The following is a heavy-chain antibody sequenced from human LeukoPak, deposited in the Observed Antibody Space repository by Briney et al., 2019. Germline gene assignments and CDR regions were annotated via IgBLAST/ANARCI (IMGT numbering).Heavy chain of an antibody. CDR3: AKGGGAYYFEY. CDR1: GFSFSSSV. CDR2: IWYDGGNK. D-gene: IGHD3-16*01. J-gene: IGHJ4*02. V-gene: IGHV3-33*06. Sequence: PGRSLSLSCAASGFSFSSSVMHWVRQAPGKGLEWVAVIWYDGGNKYYAGSVKGRFTISRDSSKNTLYLQMNSLRAEDTGVYYCAKGGGAYYFEYWGQGTPVTVSS.